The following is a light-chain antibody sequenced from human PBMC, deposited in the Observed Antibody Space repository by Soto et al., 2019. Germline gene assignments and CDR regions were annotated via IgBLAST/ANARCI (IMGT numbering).Light chain of an antibody. J-gene: IGLJ2*01. CDR1: SSDVGGYNY. Sequence: QSAPTQPASVSGSPGQSITISCTGTSSDVGGYNYVSWYQQHPGKAPKLMIYDVSNRPSGVSNRFSGSKSGNTASLTISGLQAEDEADYYCSSYTSSSTLEHVVFGGRTKLTVL. V-gene: IGLV2-14*01. CDR2: DVS. CDR3: SSYTSSSTLEHVV.